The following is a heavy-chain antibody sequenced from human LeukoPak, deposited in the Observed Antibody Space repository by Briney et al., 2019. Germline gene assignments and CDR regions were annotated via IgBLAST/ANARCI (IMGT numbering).Heavy chain of an antibody. Sequence: SETLSLTCTVSGGSVSSGSYYWSWIRQPPGKGLEWIGYIYYSGSTNYNPSLKSRVTISVDASKNQFSLKLSSVTAADTAVYYCARTRAYDAFDIWGQGTMVTVSS. CDR1: GGSVSSGSYY. CDR2: IYYSGST. J-gene: IGHJ3*02. CDR3: ARTRAYDAFDI. V-gene: IGHV4-61*01. D-gene: IGHD3-16*01.